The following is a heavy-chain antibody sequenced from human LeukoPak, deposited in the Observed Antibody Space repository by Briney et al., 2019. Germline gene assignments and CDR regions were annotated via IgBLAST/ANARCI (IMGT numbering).Heavy chain of an antibody. Sequence: GGSLRLSCAASGFTFNNYAMSWVRQAPGKGLEWVSAVSASGDTTDYADSVKGRFTISRDNFKHTVYLQMHSLSADDTATYYCATHDVFVGYFDYWGQGTLVTVSS. J-gene: IGHJ4*02. CDR1: GFTFNNYA. D-gene: IGHD1-26*01. CDR2: VSASGDTT. CDR3: ATHDVFVGYFDY. V-gene: IGHV3-23*01.